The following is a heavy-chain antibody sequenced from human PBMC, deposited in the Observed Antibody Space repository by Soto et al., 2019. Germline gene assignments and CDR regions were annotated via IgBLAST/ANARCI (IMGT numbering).Heavy chain of an antibody. CDR2: IYYSRST. Sequence: QVQLQESGPGLVKPSQTLSLTCTVSGGSIISGGYYWSWIRQHPGQGLEWIGYIYYSRSTYYNPSLKSRVTISVDTSKNQFSLKLSSVTAADTAVYYCARIAVTTVTTYYYYGMDVWGQGTTVTVSS. CDR1: GGSIISGGYY. J-gene: IGHJ6*02. V-gene: IGHV4-31*03. D-gene: IGHD4-17*01. CDR3: ARIAVTTVTTYYYYGMDV.